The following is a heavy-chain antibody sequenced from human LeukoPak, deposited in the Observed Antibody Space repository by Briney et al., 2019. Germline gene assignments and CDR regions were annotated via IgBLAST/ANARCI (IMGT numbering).Heavy chain of an antibody. CDR2: MYTRGST. CDR3: ARDVPAAISGMDV. D-gene: IGHD2-2*01. CDR1: GDSISDYY. Sequence: SETLSLTCTVSGDSISDYYWSWIRQPAGKGLEWIGRMYTRGSTNYNPSLKSRVTMSLDTSKNQFSLKMTSVTAADTAVHYCARDVPAAISGMDVWGKGTTVTVSS. J-gene: IGHJ6*04. V-gene: IGHV4-4*07.